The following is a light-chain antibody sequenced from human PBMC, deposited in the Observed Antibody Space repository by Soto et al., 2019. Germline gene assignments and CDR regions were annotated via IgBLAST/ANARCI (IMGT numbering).Light chain of an antibody. J-gene: IGLJ1*01. CDR3: CSYTSSSTPWV. V-gene: IGLV2-14*03. Sequence: QSALTHPASVSGSPRQSITISCTGTSSDVGGYNYVSWYQQHPGKAPKLMIYDVSDRPSGVSNRFSASKSGNTASLTISGLQAEDEADYYCCSYTSSSTPWVFGTGTKVTVL. CDR1: SSDVGGYNY. CDR2: DVS.